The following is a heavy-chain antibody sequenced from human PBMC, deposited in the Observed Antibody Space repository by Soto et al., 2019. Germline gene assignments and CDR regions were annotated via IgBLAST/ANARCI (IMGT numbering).Heavy chain of an antibody. Sequence: ASVKVSCKASGYTFTGYYMHWVRQAPGQGLEWXGXINXXSXGXXXAXXXXGRVTMTRDTSISTAYMELSRLRSDDPAVYYCARYEVAALPGFDPWGQGTLVTVSS. CDR2: INXXSXGX. CDR3: ARYEVAALPGFDP. CDR1: GYTFTGYY. J-gene: IGHJ5*02. D-gene: IGHD6-25*01. V-gene: IGHV1-2*02.